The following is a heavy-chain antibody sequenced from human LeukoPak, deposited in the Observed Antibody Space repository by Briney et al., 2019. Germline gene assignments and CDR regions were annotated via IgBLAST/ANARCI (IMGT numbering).Heavy chain of an antibody. CDR3: ARGGKDGSYDYYYYMDV. D-gene: IGHD1-26*01. CDR1: GFIFSSYG. CDR2: ISYDGGNI. J-gene: IGHJ6*03. Sequence: GGSLRLSCAASGFIFSSYGMHWVRQAPGKGLEWVAVISYDGGNISYTDSVKGRFTISRDNAKNSLYLQMDSLRAEDTALYYCARGGKDGSYDYYYYMDVWGKGTTVTVSS. V-gene: IGHV3-30*03.